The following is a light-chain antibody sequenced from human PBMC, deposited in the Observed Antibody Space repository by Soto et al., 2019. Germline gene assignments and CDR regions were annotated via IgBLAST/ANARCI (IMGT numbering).Light chain of an antibody. CDR3: QQRSNWVWT. V-gene: IGKV3-11*01. J-gene: IGKJ1*01. CDR1: QSVSSY. Sequence: EIVLTQSPATLSLSPGERATLSCRASQSVSSYLAWYQQKPGQAPRLLIYDTSNRATGIPARFSSSGSGTDFTLTISSLEPEDFAVYYCQQRSNWVWTFGQGTKVEIK. CDR2: DTS.